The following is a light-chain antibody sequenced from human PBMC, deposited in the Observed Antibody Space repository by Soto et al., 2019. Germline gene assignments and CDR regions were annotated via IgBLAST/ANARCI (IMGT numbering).Light chain of an antibody. V-gene: IGKV3-20*01. CDR1: QSVSSTY. J-gene: IGKJ2*01. CDR3: QQYGSSSYT. CDR2: GAS. Sequence: EIVLTQSPGTLSLSPGERATLSCRASQSVSSTYLAWYQQNPGQAPRLLIYGASSRATSIPDRFSGSGSGTDFTLTISRLEPEEFAVYFCQQYGSSSYTLGKGTKLEIK.